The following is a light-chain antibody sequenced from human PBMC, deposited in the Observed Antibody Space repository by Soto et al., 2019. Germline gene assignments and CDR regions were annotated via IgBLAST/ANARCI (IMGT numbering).Light chain of an antibody. V-gene: IGLV2-23*02. CDR1: SSDVGAYNH. Sequence: QSVLTQPASVSGSPGQSITISCTGTSSDVGAYNHVSWYQQHPGKAPQLIIYEVSNRPSGLSNRFSGSKSGNTASLTIFGLQAEDEAVYYCCSYAGPSTFVIFGGGTKVTVL. CDR3: CSYAGPSTFVI. CDR2: EVS. J-gene: IGLJ2*01.